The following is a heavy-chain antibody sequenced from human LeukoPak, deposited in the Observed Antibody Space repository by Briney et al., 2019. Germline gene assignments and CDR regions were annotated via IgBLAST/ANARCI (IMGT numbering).Heavy chain of an antibody. CDR3: AGMDTAMAHMDV. J-gene: IGHJ6*03. CDR2: IIPIFGTA. Sequence: SVKLSCKASGDTFSSYAISWVRQAPGQGLEWMGVIIPIFGTANYAQKFQGRVTITADKSTSTAYMELSSLRSEDTAVYYCAGMDTAMAHMDVWGKGTTVTVSS. CDR1: GDTFSSYA. V-gene: IGHV1-69*06. D-gene: IGHD5-18*01.